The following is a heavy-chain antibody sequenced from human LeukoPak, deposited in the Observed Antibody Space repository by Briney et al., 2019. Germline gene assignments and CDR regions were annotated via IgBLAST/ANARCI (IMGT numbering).Heavy chain of an antibody. CDR2: ISSSTSTI. V-gene: IGHV3-48*01. CDR3: ARDRGVTNYYYYGMDV. CDR1: GFTFSGYS. J-gene: IGHJ6*02. Sequence: GSLRLSCAASGFTFSGYSMSWVRQAPGKGLEWVSYISSSTSTIYYADSVKGRFTISRDNAKNSLYLRMNSLRAEDTAVYYCARDRGVTNYYYYGMDVWGQGTTVTVSS. D-gene: IGHD3-10*01.